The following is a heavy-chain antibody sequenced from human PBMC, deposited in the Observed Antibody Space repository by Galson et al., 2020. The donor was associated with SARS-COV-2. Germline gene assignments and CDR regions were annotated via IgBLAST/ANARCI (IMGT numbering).Heavy chain of an antibody. CDR2: ISSNGGST. Sequence: GGSLRLSCAASGFTFSSYAMHWVRQAPGKGLEYVSAISSNGGSTYYANSVKGRFTISRDNSKNTLYLQMGSLRAEDMAVYYCARDASDLLWFGEPMLYFDYWGQGTLVTVSS. V-gene: IGHV3-64*01. CDR1: GFTFSSYA. J-gene: IGHJ4*02. CDR3: ARDASDLLWFGEPMLYFDY. D-gene: IGHD3-10*01.